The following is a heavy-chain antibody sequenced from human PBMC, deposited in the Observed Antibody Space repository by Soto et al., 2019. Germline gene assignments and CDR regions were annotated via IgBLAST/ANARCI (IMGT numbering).Heavy chain of an antibody. Sequence: EVQLLESGGGLVQPGGSLRLSCAASGFTFTSYAMTWVRQAPGKGLEWVSSVTTSGGGTYYADSVKGRFTISRDNSKNTFYLQMNSLRAEDTALYYCAKGAATPDFRGQGTLVTVS. J-gene: IGHJ4*02. CDR1: GFTFTSYA. CDR3: AKGAATPDF. V-gene: IGHV3-23*01. CDR2: VTTSGGGT. D-gene: IGHD2-15*01.